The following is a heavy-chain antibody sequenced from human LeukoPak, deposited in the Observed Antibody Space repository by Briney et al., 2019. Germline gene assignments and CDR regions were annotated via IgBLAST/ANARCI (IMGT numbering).Heavy chain of an antibody. Sequence: GGSLRLSCAASGFTFSSYSMNWVRQAPGKGLEWVSSISSSSSYIYYVDSVKGRFTISRDNAKNSLYLQMNSLRAEDTAVYYCARDGYSSSWYGGYYYYYYMDVWGKGTTVTVSS. CDR1: GFTFSSYS. V-gene: IGHV3-21*01. J-gene: IGHJ6*03. CDR2: ISSSSSYI. CDR3: ARDGYSSSWYGGYYYYYYMDV. D-gene: IGHD6-13*01.